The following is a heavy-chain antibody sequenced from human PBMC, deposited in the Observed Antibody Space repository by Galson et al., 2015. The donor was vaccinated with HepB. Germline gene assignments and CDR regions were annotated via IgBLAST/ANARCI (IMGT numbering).Heavy chain of an antibody. D-gene: IGHD3-10*01. CDR3: AKVGSQRLSPWEY. Sequence: TLSLTCSVSGGSLNSGSYYWTWIRQPPGKGLEWIGYIYKSGSTNYNPSLKSRVTISVDTSKNQFSLKLTSVTAADTAIYYCAKVGSQRLSPWEYWGQGTLVTVSS. J-gene: IGHJ4*02. V-gene: IGHV4-61*01. CDR1: GGSLNSGSYY. CDR2: IYKSGST.